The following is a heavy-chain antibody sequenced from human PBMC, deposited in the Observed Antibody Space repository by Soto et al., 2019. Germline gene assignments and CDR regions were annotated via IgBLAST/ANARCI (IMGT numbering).Heavy chain of an antibody. J-gene: IGHJ4*02. D-gene: IGHD5-12*01. CDR2: ISGSGGST. CDR3: AKDRERWLHYGILDY. Sequence: GGSLRLSCAASGFTFSSYAMSWVRQAPGKGLEWVSAISGSGGSTYYADSVKGRFTISRDNSKNTLYLQMNSLRAEDTAVYYCAKDRERWLHYGILDYWGQGTLVTVSS. V-gene: IGHV3-23*01. CDR1: GFTFSSYA.